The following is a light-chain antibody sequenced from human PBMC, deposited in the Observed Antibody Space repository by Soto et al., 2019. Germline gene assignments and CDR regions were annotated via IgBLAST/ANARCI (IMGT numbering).Light chain of an antibody. CDR2: AAS. Sequence: IQMTQSPSSLSASVGDRVTISCRASQTIGSYLAWYQQKPGKAPELLIYAASTLQSGVPSRFSGSGSGTDFTLTISCLQSEDFATYYCQQYYSFPRTFGQGTKVDI. J-gene: IGKJ1*01. CDR3: QQYYSFPRT. V-gene: IGKV1D-8*01. CDR1: QTIGSY.